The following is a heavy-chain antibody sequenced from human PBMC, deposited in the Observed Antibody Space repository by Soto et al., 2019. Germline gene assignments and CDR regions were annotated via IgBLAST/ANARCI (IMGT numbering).Heavy chain of an antibody. J-gene: IGHJ6*03. CDR1: GDSVSSNSAA. CDR2: TYYRSKWYN. D-gene: IGHD2-2*01. Sequence: KQSQTLSLTCAISGDSVSSNSAAWNWIRQSPSRGLEWLGRTYYRSKWYNDYAVSVKSRITINPDTSKNQFSLQLNSVTPEDTAVYYCAREPVSPIDYYYYMDVWGKGTTVTVSS. V-gene: IGHV6-1*01. CDR3: AREPVSPIDYYYYMDV.